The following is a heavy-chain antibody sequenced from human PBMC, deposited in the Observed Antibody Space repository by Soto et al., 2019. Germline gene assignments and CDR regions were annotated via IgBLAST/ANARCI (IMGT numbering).Heavy chain of an antibody. CDR1: GFTFSSYA. CDR3: ARTLNKYYDILTGYYKPPDAFDS. D-gene: IGHD3-9*01. J-gene: IGHJ3*02. V-gene: IGHV3-53*04. CDR2: IYSGGST. Sequence: PGGSLRLSCAASGFTFSSYAMSWVRQAPGKGLEWVSVIYSGGSTYYADSVKGRFTISRHNSKNTLYLQMNSLRAEDTAVYYCARTLNKYYDILTGYYKPPDAFDSWGQGTMVTVSS.